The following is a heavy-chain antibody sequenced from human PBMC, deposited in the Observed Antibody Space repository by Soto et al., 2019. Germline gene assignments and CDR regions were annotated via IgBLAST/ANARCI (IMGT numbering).Heavy chain of an antibody. CDR3: ARDSPFDP. Sequence: SETLSLTCTVSGGSISSYYWSWIRQPPGKGLEWIGYIYYSGSTNYNPSLKSRVTISVDTSKNQFSLKLSSVTAADTAVYYCARDSPFDPWGQGTLVTVSX. CDR1: GGSISSYY. V-gene: IGHV4-59*01. J-gene: IGHJ5*02. CDR2: IYYSGST.